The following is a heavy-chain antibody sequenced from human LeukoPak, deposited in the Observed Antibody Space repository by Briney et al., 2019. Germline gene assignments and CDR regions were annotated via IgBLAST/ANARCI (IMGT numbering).Heavy chain of an antibody. V-gene: IGHV1-2*02. CDR1: GYTFTGYY. CDR3: ARVVAVAGYYFDY. CDR2: INPNSGGT. J-gene: IGHJ4*02. D-gene: IGHD6-19*01. Sequence: ASVTVSCKASGYTFTGYYMHWVRQAPGQGLEWMGWINPNSGGTNYAQKFQGRVTMTRDTSISTAYMELSRLRSDDTAVYYCARVVAVAGYYFDYWGQGTLVTVSS.